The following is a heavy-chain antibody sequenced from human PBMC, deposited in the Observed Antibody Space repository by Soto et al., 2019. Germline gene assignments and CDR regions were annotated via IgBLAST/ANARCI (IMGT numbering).Heavy chain of an antibody. CDR3: ARVAFVAVGFDP. Sequence: QVQLVQSGAEVKKPGSSVKVSCKASGGTFSSYTISWVRQAPGQGLEWMGRIIPILGIANYAQKFQGRVTITADKSTSTAYMGLSSLRSEDTAVYYCARVAFVAVGFDPWGQGTLVTVSS. D-gene: IGHD6-19*01. V-gene: IGHV1-69*02. CDR1: GGTFSSYT. CDR2: IIPILGIA. J-gene: IGHJ5*02.